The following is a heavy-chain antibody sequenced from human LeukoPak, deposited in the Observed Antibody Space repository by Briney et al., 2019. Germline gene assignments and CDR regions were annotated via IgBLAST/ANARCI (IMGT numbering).Heavy chain of an antibody. Sequence: GGSLRLSCAASGFTFSSYSMNWVRQAPGKGLGWVSSISSSSSYIYYADSVKGRFTISRDNAKNSLYLQMNFLRVEDTAVYYCARDVSGSGWYWDPWGQGTLVTVSS. CDR2: ISSSSSYI. V-gene: IGHV3-21*04. CDR3: ARDVSGSGWYWDP. CDR1: GFTFSSYS. J-gene: IGHJ5*02. D-gene: IGHD6-19*01.